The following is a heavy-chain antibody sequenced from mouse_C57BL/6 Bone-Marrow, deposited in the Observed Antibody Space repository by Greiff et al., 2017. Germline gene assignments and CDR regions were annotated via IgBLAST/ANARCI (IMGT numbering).Heavy chain of an antibody. CDR2: IDPSDSYT. CDR1: GYTFTSYW. J-gene: IGHJ3*01. V-gene: IGHV1-69*01. Sequence: QVQLQQPGAELVMPGASVKLSCKASGYTFTSYWMHWVKQRPGQGLEWIGEIDPSDSYTNYNQKFKGKSTLTVDKSSSTAYMQLSSLTSEDAAVYDCARDYSNYPAWFAYWGQGTLVTVSA. CDR3: ARDYSNYPAWFAY. D-gene: IGHD2-5*01.